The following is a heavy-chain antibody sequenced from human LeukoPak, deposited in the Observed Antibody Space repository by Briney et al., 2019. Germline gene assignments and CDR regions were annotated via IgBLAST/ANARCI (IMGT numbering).Heavy chain of an antibody. CDR2: IYYSGST. Sequence: SQTLSLTCTVSGGSISSGGYYWSWIRQHPGKGPEWIGYIYYSGSTYYNPSLKSRVTISVDTSKNQFSLKLSSVTAADTAVYYCARADWDIVATGPFDYWGQGTLVTVSS. CDR3: ARADWDIVATGPFDY. CDR1: GGSISSGGYY. D-gene: IGHD5-12*01. J-gene: IGHJ4*02. V-gene: IGHV4-31*03.